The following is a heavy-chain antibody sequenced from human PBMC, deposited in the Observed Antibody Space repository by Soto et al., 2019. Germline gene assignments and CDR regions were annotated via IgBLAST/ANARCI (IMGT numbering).Heavy chain of an antibody. V-gene: IGHV3-30*04. CDR2: ISYDGRNK. J-gene: IGHJ4*02. D-gene: IGHD2-15*01. CDR3: AREGDVVVVAADFFDY. CDR1: GFTFSSYA. Sequence: GGSLRLSCAASGFTFSSYAMHWVRQAPGKGLEWVAVISYDGRNKYYADSVKGRFTISRDNSKNTLYLQMNSLRAEDTAVYYCAREGDVVVVAADFFDYWGQGTLVTVSS.